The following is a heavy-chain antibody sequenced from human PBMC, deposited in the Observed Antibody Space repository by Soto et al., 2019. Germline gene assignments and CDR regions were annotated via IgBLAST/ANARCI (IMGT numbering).Heavy chain of an antibody. Sequence: QVQLQQWGAGPLRPLETLSLTCGVSGGSFSGYYWAWIRQSPGKGLEWIGEINDRGSINYNPSLKSRVSISVDTSKNHYCLNVRSVTAADTAVYYRARESHDILTGPPWVWYFDLWGRGNLVTVSS. V-gene: IGHV4-34*01. CDR2: INDRGSI. CDR1: GGSFSGYY. J-gene: IGHJ2*01. CDR3: ARESHDILTGPPWVWYFDL. D-gene: IGHD3-9*01.